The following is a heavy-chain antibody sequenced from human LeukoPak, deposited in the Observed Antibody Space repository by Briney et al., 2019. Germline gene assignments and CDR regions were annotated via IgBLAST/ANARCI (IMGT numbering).Heavy chain of an antibody. D-gene: IGHD3-22*01. CDR1: GGSISSGGYY. J-gene: IGHJ4*02. V-gene: IGHV4-31*03. Sequence: SETLSLTCTVSGGSISSGGYYWSWIRQHPGKGLEWIGYIYYSGSTYYNPPLKSRVTISVDTSKNQFSLKLSSVTAADTAVYYCARRDSSGYPDYWGQGTLVTVSS. CDR3: ARRDSSGYPDY. CDR2: IYYSGST.